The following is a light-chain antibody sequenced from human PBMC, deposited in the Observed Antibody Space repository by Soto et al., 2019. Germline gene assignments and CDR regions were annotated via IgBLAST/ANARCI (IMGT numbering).Light chain of an antibody. Sequence: DTQMTQSPSSLSAYVGDRVTITCRASQGISNYLAWYQQKPGKVPKLLIYASSTLQSGVPSRFSGRRSGTDFTLTLSSLRPEDVATYYCQQYNSAPPTLGQGTKVDIK. CDR1: QGISNY. CDR3: QQYNSAPPT. J-gene: IGKJ1*01. CDR2: ASS. V-gene: IGKV1-27*01.